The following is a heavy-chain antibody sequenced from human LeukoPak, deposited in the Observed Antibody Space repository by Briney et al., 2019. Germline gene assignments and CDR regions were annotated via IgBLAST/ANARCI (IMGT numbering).Heavy chain of an antibody. V-gene: IGHV3-48*04. J-gene: IGHJ5*01. CDR2: IDTSSATM. CDR3: ARDNWVDC. CDR1: GFTCSSYS. Sequence: GGSLRLSCAASGFTCSSYSMNWVRQAPGKGLEWVSFIDTSSATMYYTDSVKGRFTISRDNAKNSLYLQMNSLKVEDTAIYYCARDNWVDCWGQGTLVTVSS.